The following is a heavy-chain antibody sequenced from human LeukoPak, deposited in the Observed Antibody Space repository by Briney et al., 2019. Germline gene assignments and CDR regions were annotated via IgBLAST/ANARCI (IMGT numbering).Heavy chain of an antibody. J-gene: IGHJ6*03. D-gene: IGHD2-15*01. V-gene: IGHV3-21*01. Sequence: GGSLRLSCAASGFTFSSYSMNWVRQAPGKGLQWASFISSSSSYIYYADSVKGRFTISRDNAKNSLYLQMNSLRAEDTAVYYCARDGIVVVVAATADYYYYMDVWGKGTTVTVSS. CDR1: GFTFSSYS. CDR3: ARDGIVVVVAATADYYYYMDV. CDR2: ISSSSSYI.